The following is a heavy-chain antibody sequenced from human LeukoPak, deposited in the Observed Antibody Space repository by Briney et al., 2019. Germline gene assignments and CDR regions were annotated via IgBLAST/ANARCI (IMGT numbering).Heavy chain of an antibody. J-gene: IGHJ4*02. CDR2: VKSRSAGETT. V-gene: IGHV3-15*01. Sequence: GGSLRLSCEASEFSISNDWMSWVRQTPGKGLEWVARVKSRSAGETTHYAAPVKGRFIISRDDSRNTLYLQMNSLKIEDTAVYYCTLIQGWGSGSYYRDYWGQGTPVTVSS. CDR3: TLIQGWGSGSYYRDY. D-gene: IGHD3-10*01. CDR1: EFSISNDW.